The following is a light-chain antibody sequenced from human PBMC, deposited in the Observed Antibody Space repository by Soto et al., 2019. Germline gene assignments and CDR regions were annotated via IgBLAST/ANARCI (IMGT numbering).Light chain of an antibody. CDR1: QTVGSN. V-gene: IGKV3-15*01. CDR3: QQYNTRPQT. CDR2: GAS. Sequence: EVVLTQSPATLSVSPGERATLSCRASQTVGSNLAWYQHKPGQAPRLLISGASTRATGVPARFSGSGSGTEFALTISGPQSEDFTVYFCQQYNTRPQTFGQGTKVDIK. J-gene: IGKJ1*01.